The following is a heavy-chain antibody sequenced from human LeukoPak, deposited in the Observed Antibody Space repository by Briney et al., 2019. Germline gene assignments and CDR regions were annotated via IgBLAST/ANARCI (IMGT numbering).Heavy chain of an antibody. CDR3: AKSRVAGDYYYGMDV. CDR1: GFTFSSYA. CDR2: ISGSGGST. V-gene: IGHV3-23*01. Sequence: PGGSLRLSCAASGFTFSSYAMSWVRQAPGKGLEWVSAISGSGGSTYYADSVKGRFTISRDNSKNTLYLQMNSLRAEDTAVYYCAKSRVAGDYYYGMDVWGQGTTVTVSS. D-gene: IGHD1-26*01. J-gene: IGHJ6*02.